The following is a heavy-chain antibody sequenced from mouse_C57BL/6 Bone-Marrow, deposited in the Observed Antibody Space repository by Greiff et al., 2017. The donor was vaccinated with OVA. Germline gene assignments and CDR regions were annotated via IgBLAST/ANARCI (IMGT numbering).Heavy chain of an antibody. CDR3: VRHRRTGTDFDY. CDR1: GFSFNTYA. Sequence: EVKLVESGGGLVQPKGSLKLSCAASGFSFNTYAMNWVSQAPGKGLEWVARIRSKSNTYATYYANSVKARFTITRDDSESMLYLQMNNLKTEDTAMYYCVRHRRTGTDFDYWGQGTTLTVSS. CDR2: IRSKSNTYAT. D-gene: IGHD4-1*01. V-gene: IGHV10-1*01. J-gene: IGHJ2*01.